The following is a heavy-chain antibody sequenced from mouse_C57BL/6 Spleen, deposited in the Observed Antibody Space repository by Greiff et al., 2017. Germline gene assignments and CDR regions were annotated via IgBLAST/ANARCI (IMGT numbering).Heavy chain of an antibody. CDR2: IYPGDGDT. CDR3: ARGAYGNYAGD. Sequence: QVQLQQSGPELVKPGASVKISCKASGYAFSSSWMNWVKQRPGKGLEWIGRIYPGDGDTNYNGKFKGKATLTADKSSSTAYMQLSSLTSEDSAVYFCARGAYGNYAGDWGQGTTLTVSS. V-gene: IGHV1-82*01. CDR1: GYAFSSSW. D-gene: IGHD2-1*01. J-gene: IGHJ2*01.